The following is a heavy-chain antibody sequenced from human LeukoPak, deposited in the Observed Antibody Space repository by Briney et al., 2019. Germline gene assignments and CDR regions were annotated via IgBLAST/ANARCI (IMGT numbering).Heavy chain of an antibody. CDR1: GYTFTSYD. Sequence: ASVKVSCKASGYTFTSYDINWVRQATGQGLEWMGWMDPNSGNTGYAQKFQGRVTMTRNTSIRTAYMELSSLRSEDTAVYYCARTYYYDSADFRILYGMDVWGQGTTVTVSS. J-gene: IGHJ6*02. V-gene: IGHV1-8*01. CDR3: ARTYYYDSADFRILYGMDV. D-gene: IGHD3-22*01. CDR2: MDPNSGNT.